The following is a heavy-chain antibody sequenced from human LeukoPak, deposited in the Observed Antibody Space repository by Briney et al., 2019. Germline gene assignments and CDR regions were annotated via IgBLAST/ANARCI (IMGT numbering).Heavy chain of an antibody. V-gene: IGHV4-39*07. CDR1: GGSISSSSYY. CDR2: IYYSGST. D-gene: IGHD3-10*01. CDR3: ARIYGSGKYYYYYMDV. J-gene: IGHJ6*03. Sequence: SETLSLTCTVSGGSISSSSYYWGWIRQPPGKGLEWIGSIYYSGSTYYNPSLKSRVTISVDTSKNQFSLKLSSVTAADTAVYYCARIYGSGKYYYYYMDVWGKGTTVIVSS.